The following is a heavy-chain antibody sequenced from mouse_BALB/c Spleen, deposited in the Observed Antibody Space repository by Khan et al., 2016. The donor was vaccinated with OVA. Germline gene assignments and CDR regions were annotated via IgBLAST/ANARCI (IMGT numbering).Heavy chain of an antibody. CDR2: INPTSGYP. D-gene: IGHD1-3*01. V-gene: IGHV1-7*01. Sequence: QVQLQQSGAEQAKPGASVKMSCKTSGYTFSSYWMHWVKQRPGQGLEWIGYINPTSGYPEYDEKFKGKATLSADKSSSTAYMQLTSLTSEDSAGDYWARGRTNTWGQGTTPPVPS. J-gene: IGHJ2*01. CDR1: GYTFSSYW. CDR3: ARGRTNT.